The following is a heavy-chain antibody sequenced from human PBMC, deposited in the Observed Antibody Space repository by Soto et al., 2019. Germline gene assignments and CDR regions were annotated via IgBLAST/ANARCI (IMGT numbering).Heavy chain of an antibody. Sequence: QVQLVQSGAEVKKPGSSVKVSCKASGGTFSSYAISWVRQAPGQGLEWVGGIIPIFGTANYAQKFQGRVTITADESTSTAYMELSSLRAEDTAVYYCARVGRAARPVGWFDPWGQGTLVTVSS. J-gene: IGHJ5*02. CDR1: GGTFSSYA. V-gene: IGHV1-69*01. CDR3: ARVGRAARPVGWFDP. D-gene: IGHD6-6*01. CDR2: IIPIFGTA.